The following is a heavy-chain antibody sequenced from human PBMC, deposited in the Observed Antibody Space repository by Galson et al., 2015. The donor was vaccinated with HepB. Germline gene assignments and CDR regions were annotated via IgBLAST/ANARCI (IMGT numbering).Heavy chain of an antibody. D-gene: IGHD1-26*01. CDR3: ARIKWDGRYFDY. CDR2: ISSSSSYI. CDR1: GFTFSSYS. Sequence: SLRLSCAASGFTFSSYSMNWVRQAPGKGLEWVSSISSSSSYIYYADSVKGRFTISRDNAKNSLYLQMNSLRAEDTAVYYCARIKWDGRYFDYWGQGTLVTVSS. V-gene: IGHV3-21*01. J-gene: IGHJ4*02.